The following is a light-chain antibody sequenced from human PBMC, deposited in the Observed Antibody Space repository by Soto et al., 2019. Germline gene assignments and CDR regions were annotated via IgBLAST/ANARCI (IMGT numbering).Light chain of an antibody. Sequence: EIVLTQSPGTLSLSPGERATLSCRASQSITSSYLAWYQQKPGQAPRLLIHGASTRATGIPDRFSGSGSGTEFTLTISRLEPEDFAVFYCQQYGRSPCTFGPGTKVDIK. CDR2: GAS. V-gene: IGKV3-20*01. CDR3: QQYGRSPCT. J-gene: IGKJ3*01. CDR1: QSITSSY.